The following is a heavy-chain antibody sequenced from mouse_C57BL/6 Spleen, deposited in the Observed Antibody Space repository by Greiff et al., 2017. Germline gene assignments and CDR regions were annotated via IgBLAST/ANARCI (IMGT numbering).Heavy chain of an antibody. Sequence: EVNVVDSGGGLVKPGGSLKLSCAASGFTFSSYAMSWVRQTPEKRLEWVATISDGGSYTYYPDNVKGRFTISRDKAKNNLYLQMSHLKSEDTAMYDCARGVIDYYGSRLVADWGQGTLVSVSA. D-gene: IGHD1-1*01. CDR2: ISDGGSYT. CDR1: GFTFSSYA. J-gene: IGHJ3*01. V-gene: IGHV5-4*03. CDR3: ARGVIDYYGSRLVAD.